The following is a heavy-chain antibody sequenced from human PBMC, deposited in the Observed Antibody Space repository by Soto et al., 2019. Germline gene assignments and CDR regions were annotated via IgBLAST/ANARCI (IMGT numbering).Heavy chain of an antibody. CDR3: AKVLGAGQLALPNDAFDI. CDR2: ISGSGGST. V-gene: IGHV3-23*01. CDR1: GFTFSSYA. J-gene: IGHJ3*02. Sequence: GGSLRLSCAASGFTFSSYAMSWVRQAPGKGLEWVSAISGSGGSTYYADSVKGRFTISRDNSKNTLYLQMNSLRAEDTAVYYCAKVLGAGQLALPNDAFDIWGQGTMVTVSS. D-gene: IGHD6-6*01.